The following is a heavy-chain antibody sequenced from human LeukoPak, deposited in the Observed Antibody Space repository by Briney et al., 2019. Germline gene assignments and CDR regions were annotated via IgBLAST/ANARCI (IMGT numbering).Heavy chain of an antibody. V-gene: IGHV3-64*04. D-gene: IGHD6-19*01. J-gene: IGHJ4*02. Sequence: GGSLRLSCSASGFTFSTYAMHWVRQAPGKXXXXXXAISSNGGTTYYVDSVXGXFTXSRDNSKNTLFLQMNSLSAEDTAVYYCAKRVSAGFPPSHDFWGQGTLVTVSS. CDR3: AKRVSAGFPPSHDF. CDR2: ISSNGGTT. CDR1: GFTFSTYA.